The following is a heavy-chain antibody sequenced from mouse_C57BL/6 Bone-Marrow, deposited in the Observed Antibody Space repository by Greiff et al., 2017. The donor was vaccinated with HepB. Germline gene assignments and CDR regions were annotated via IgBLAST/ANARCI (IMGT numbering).Heavy chain of an antibody. Sequence: ESGPGLVKPSQSLSLTCSVTGYSITSGYYWNWIRQFPGNKLEWMGYISYDGSNNYNPSLKNRISITRDTSTNQFFLKLNSVTTEDTATYYCASLFSPGYWGQGTTLTVSS. J-gene: IGHJ2*01. V-gene: IGHV3-6*01. CDR2: ISYDGSN. CDR3: ASLFSPGY. CDR1: GYSITSGYY. D-gene: IGHD2-3*01.